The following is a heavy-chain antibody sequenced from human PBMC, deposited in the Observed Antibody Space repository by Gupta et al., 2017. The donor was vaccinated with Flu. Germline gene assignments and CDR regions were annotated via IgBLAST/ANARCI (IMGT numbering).Heavy chain of an antibody. CDR3: AALGATLDF. CDR2: MKPDGGEK. Sequence: EVHLVESGGGVVQPGGSLRLSCVGYGFTFNNYWISWVRQAPGKGLEWVANMKPDGGEKYYVASVKGRFTISRDNGKNSLYLQMNSLRVEDTAVYYCAALGATLDFWGRGTLVTVSS. V-gene: IGHV3-7*01. J-gene: IGHJ4*02. D-gene: IGHD1-26*01. CDR1: GFTFNNYW.